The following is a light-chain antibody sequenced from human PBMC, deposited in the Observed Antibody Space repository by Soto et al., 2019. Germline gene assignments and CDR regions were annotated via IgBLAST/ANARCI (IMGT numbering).Light chain of an antibody. J-gene: IGKJ2*01. V-gene: IGKV3-11*01. CDR3: RQRSNCYT. CDR2: DAS. CDR1: QSVSTY. Sequence: EIALTQSPATLSSSPGARATLFCRASQSVSTYLAWYQPKPGQPPRLLIYDASNRATGITARFSGSGSETDFTVTNSSVEREDFAVYYCRQRSNCYTFGQGTKLEIK.